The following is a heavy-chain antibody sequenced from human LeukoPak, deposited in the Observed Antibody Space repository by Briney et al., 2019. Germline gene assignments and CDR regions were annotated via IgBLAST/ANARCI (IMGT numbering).Heavy chain of an antibody. V-gene: IGHV1-3*01. CDR1: GYTFTTYF. Sequence: ASVKVSCKASGYTFTTYFMHWVRQAPGQRLEWMGWINAGNDNTKYSQKFQGRVTISRDTSASTAYMELSSLRSEDTAVYYCARVDLAWSDTSGYYRDWFDPWGQGTLVTVSS. D-gene: IGHD3-22*01. CDR2: INAGNDNT. CDR3: ARVDLAWSDTSGYYRDWFDP. J-gene: IGHJ5*02.